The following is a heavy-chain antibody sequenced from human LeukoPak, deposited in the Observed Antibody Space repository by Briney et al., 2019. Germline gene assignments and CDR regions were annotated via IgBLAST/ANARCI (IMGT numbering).Heavy chain of an antibody. CDR2: ISGSGGST. CDR1: GFTFSSYG. J-gene: IGHJ4*02. Sequence: GGSLRLSCAASGFTFSSYGMSWVRQAPGEGLEWVSAISGSGGSTYYADSVKGRFTISRDNSKNTLYLQMNSLRAEDTAVYYCVTAAGKFDYWGQGTLVTVSS. CDR3: VTAAGKFDY. D-gene: IGHD6-13*01. V-gene: IGHV3-23*01.